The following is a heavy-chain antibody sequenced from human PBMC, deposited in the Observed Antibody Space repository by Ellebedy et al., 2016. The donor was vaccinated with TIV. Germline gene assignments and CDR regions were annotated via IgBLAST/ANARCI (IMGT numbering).Heavy chain of an antibody. D-gene: IGHD2/OR15-2a*01. Sequence: GSLRLXXAVNSGSFSDYSYWTWIRQTPGEGLEWIGEVYHSGGTNYNPSLRSRVTTSVDTSKSQFSLKLTSVTAADTAVYYCSRLRWFSSHYFYEDWGQGILVTVSS. J-gene: IGHJ1*01. V-gene: IGHV4-34*01. CDR1: SGSFSDYSY. CDR2: VYHSGGT. CDR3: SRLRWFSSHYFYED.